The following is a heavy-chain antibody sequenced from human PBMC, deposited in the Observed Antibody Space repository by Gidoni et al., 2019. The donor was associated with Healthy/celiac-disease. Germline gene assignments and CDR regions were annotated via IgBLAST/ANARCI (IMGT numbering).Heavy chain of an antibody. D-gene: IGHD6-6*01. CDR2: IYYRGST. J-gene: IGHJ4*02. V-gene: IGHV4-59*08. CDR3: ARLLPGSARRQYYFDY. CDR1: GGSIRSYY. Sequence: QVQLQESGPGLVKPSETLSLTCTVSGGSIRSYYWSWIRQPPGKGLEWIGYIYYRGSTNYNPSLKSRVTISVDTSKNQFSLKLSSVTAADTAVYYCARLLPGSARRQYYFDYWGQGTLVTVSS.